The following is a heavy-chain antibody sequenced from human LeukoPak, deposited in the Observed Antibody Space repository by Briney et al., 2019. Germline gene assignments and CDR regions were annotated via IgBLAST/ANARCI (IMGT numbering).Heavy chain of an antibody. V-gene: IGHV3-20*04. Sequence: GGSLRISCAASGFTFSSYWMSWGRQAPGKGLEWVSGIHWRGGSPGYADSVKGRFTISRDNAKNSLYLQMNSLRAEDTALYYCAIYFYTRQTPYDILTGRRRGMDVWGKGTTVTVSS. J-gene: IGHJ6*03. CDR2: IHWRGGSP. D-gene: IGHD3-9*01. CDR3: AIYFYTRQTPYDILTGRRRGMDV. CDR1: GFTFSSYW.